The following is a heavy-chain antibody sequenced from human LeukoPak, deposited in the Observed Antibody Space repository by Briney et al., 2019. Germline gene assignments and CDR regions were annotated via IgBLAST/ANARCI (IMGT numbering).Heavy chain of an antibody. V-gene: IGHV4-59*12. Sequence: SETLSLTCTVSGGSISSYYWSWIRQPPGKGLERIREIYHSGSTNYNPSLKSRVTISVDKSKNQFSLKLSSVTAADTAVYYCARRHCSGGSCYYYGMDVWGQGTTVTVSS. CDR1: GGSISSYY. D-gene: IGHD2-15*01. CDR2: IYHSGST. CDR3: ARRHCSGGSCYYYGMDV. J-gene: IGHJ6*02.